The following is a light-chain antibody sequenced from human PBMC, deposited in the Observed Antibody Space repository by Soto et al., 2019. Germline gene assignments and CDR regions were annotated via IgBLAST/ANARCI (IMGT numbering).Light chain of an antibody. Sequence: ETVLTQSPGTLSLSPGERATLSCRASQSVSSSYVAWYQHKPGQAPRLLIYGASTRATGVPARFSGSGSGKEFTLSISSLQSEDFAVYYSQQYNNWPPQLTFGGGTKVEIK. CDR3: QQYNNWPPQLT. CDR2: GAS. V-gene: IGKV3-15*01. J-gene: IGKJ4*01. CDR1: QSVSSS.